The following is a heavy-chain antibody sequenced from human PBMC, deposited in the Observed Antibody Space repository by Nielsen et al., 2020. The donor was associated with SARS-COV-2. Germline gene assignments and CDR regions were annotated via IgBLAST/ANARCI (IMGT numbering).Heavy chain of an antibody. V-gene: IGHV1-8*01. J-gene: IGHJ4*02. Sequence: ASVKVSCKVSGYTLTELSMHWVRQAPGQGLEWMGWMNPNSGNTGYAQKFQGRVTMTRNTSISTAYMGLSSLRSEDTAVYYCARAPSITIFGVVIIPWYFDYWGQGTLVTVSS. D-gene: IGHD3-3*01. CDR3: ARAPSITIFGVVIIPWYFDY. CDR1: GYTLTELS. CDR2: MNPNSGNT.